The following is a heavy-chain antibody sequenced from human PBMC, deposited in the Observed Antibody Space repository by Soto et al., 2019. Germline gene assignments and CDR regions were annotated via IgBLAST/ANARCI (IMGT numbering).Heavy chain of an antibody. D-gene: IGHD2-21*01. CDR3: ARGHIPVYGPVPDYFDS. CDR1: GGSLRGSY. Sequence: QVHLQQWGAGLLKPSETLSLICGVYGGSLRGSYWSWIRQPPGKALEWLGKVTHSGSTTFNPSPKSRVSVSVDTSDNQFSLKLTSVTAADTAVYYCARGHIPVYGPVPDYFDSWGQGTLVTVSS. V-gene: IGHV4-34*02. CDR2: VTHSGST. J-gene: IGHJ4*02.